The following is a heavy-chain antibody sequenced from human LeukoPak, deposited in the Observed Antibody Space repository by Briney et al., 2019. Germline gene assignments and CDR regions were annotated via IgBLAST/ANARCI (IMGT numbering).Heavy chain of an antibody. V-gene: IGHV3-21*01. CDR1: GFTFSSYS. CDR3: ARISGWEWDEDY. Sequence: GGSLRLSCAASGFTFSSYSMNWVRQAPGKRLEWVSSISSSSSYIYYADSVKGRFTISRDNAKNSLYLQMNSLRAEDTAVYYCARISGWEWDEDYWGQGTLVTVSS. J-gene: IGHJ4*02. D-gene: IGHD1-26*01. CDR2: ISSSSSYI.